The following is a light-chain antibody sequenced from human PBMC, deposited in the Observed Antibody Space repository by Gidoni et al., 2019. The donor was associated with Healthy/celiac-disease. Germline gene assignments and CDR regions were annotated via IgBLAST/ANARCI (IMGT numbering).Light chain of an antibody. V-gene: IGLV3-1*01. CDR1: KLGDKY. CDR2: RDN. Sequence: SYELTQPPSLSVSPGQTASIPCAGDKLGDKYASWYQQNPGQSPVLVIYRDNKRPSGIPERFSGSNSGNTATLTISGTQAMDEADYYCQTWDSSTVVFGGGTKLTVL. CDR3: QTWDSSTVV. J-gene: IGLJ3*02.